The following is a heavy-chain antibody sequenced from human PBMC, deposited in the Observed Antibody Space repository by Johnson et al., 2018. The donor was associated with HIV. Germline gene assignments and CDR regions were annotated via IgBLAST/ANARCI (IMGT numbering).Heavy chain of an antibody. V-gene: IGHV3-9*01. Sequence: VQLVESGGGLVQPGRSLRLSCAASGFTFDDYAMHWVRQAPGKGLEWVSGISWNSGSIGYADSVKGRFTISRDNAKNSLYLQMNSLRAEDTALYYWARERGEGGSYYSFRRDAFDIWGQGTMVTVSS. CDR3: ARERGEGGSYYSFRRDAFDI. CDR1: GFTFDDYA. CDR2: ISWNSGSI. D-gene: IGHD1-26*01. J-gene: IGHJ3*02.